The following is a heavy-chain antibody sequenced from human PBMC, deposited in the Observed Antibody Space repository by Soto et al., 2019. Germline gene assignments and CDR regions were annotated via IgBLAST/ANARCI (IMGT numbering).Heavy chain of an antibody. CDR3: ARRYGSAFDI. J-gene: IGHJ3*02. D-gene: IGHD3-10*01. Sequence: QVQLQESGPGLVKPSETLSLTCTVSGGSISSYYWSWIRQPPGKGLEWIGYINYSGSTNYNPSLKSGVTISVNTSKNQSSLKLSSVTAADTAVYYCARRYGSAFDIWGQGTMVTVSS. CDR1: GGSISSYY. CDR2: INYSGST. V-gene: IGHV4-59*08.